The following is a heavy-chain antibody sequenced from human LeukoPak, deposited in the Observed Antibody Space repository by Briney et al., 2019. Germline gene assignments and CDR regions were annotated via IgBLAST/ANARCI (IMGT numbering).Heavy chain of an antibody. Sequence: GGSLRLSCAASGFTFSLYWMTWVRQPPGKGLEWVANIKQDGSEKYYLDSVKGRFTISRDNSKNSLYLQMNSLRPEDTAIYYCAKSRAPAADPDAFDVWGQGTMVIVSS. D-gene: IGHD2-2*01. J-gene: IGHJ3*01. CDR3: AKSRAPAADPDAFDV. CDR1: GFTFSLYW. V-gene: IGHV3-7*01. CDR2: IKQDGSEK.